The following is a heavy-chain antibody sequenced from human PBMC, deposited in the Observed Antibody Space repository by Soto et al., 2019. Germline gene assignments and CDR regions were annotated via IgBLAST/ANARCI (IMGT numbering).Heavy chain of an antibody. D-gene: IGHD3-10*01. J-gene: IGHJ3*02. CDR1: GFAFSSYG. Sequence: GGSLRLSCLASGFAFSSYGMHGVRQAPGKGLEWVAVIWSDGSNKLYADSVKGRFTISRDNFRTTLYLQMNSLRVEDTAIYYCAGDRGAAAFDIWGQGTMVTVSS. V-gene: IGHV3-33*01. CDR2: IWSDGSNK. CDR3: AGDRGAAAFDI.